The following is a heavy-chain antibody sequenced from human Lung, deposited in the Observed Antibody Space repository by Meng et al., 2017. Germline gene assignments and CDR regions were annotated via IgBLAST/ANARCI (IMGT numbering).Heavy chain of an antibody. J-gene: IGHJ4*02. CDR3: ARDDSGDADGNS. Sequence: QVQLQESGAGLIYPSRTLTLTCAVSGGTISSNNWWSWIRQTPGRGLEWIGEVYHSGSTNYNPSLKSRFIISVNNSKNQFTLKLTSVTAADTAVYYCARDDSGDADGNSWGQGTMVTVSS. CDR2: VYHSGST. CDR1: GGTISSNNW. D-gene: IGHD1-26*01. V-gene: IGHV4-4*02.